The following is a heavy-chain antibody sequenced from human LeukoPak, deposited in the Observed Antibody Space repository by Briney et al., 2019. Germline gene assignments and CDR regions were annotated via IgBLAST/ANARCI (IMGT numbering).Heavy chain of an antibody. CDR3: ARDMYYYDSSGYNYFDY. D-gene: IGHD3-22*01. J-gene: IGHJ4*02. CDR1: GFIFSDYG. Sequence: GGSLRLSCAASGFIFSDYGMDWVRQAPGKGLEWVSSISSSSSYIYYADSVKGRFTISRDNAKNSLYLQMNSLRAEDTAVYYCARDMYYYDSSGYNYFDYWGQGTLVTVSS. V-gene: IGHV3-21*01. CDR2: ISSSSSYI.